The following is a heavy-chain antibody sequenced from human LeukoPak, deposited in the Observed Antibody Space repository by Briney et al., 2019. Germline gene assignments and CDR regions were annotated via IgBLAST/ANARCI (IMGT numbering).Heavy chain of an antibody. J-gene: IGHJ4*02. V-gene: IGHV4-34*01. Sequence: SETLSLTCVVYGGSFSGYHWSWIRQPPGKGLEWIGEINHSGYTNYNPSVQSRVTISVDTSKNQFSLKLSSVTAEDTAVYYCASRITLRYYDYVWGSYRSGKIDYWGQGTLVTVSS. CDR1: GGSFSGYH. CDR3: ASRITLRYYDYVWGSYRSGKIDY. CDR2: INHSGYT. D-gene: IGHD3-16*02.